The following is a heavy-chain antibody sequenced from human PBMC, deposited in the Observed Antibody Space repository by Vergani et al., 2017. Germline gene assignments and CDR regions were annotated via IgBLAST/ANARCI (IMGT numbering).Heavy chain of an antibody. Sequence: EVQLVQSGAEVKKPGESLRISCKGSGYSFTSYWISWVRQMPGKGLEWMGRIDPSDSYTNYSPSFQGHVTISADKSISTAYLQWSSLKASDTAMYYCARQTQPGERATGGGDFDLWGRGTLVTVSS. D-gene: IGHD5-24*01. CDR1: GYSFTSYW. J-gene: IGHJ2*01. V-gene: IGHV5-10-1*03. CDR3: ARQTQPGERATGGGDFDL. CDR2: IDPSDSYT.